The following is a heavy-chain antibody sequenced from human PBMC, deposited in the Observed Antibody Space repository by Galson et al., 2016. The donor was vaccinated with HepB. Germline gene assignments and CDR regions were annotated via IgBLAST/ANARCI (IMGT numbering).Heavy chain of an antibody. CDR2: IYYRGST. D-gene: IGHD3-3*01. V-gene: IGHV4-39*01. CDR1: GGSISRSSYY. CDR3: ARLRVLRFLEWLLNGMDV. Sequence: SETLSLTCTVSGGSISRSSYYWVWIRQTPGQGLEWIGSIYYRGSTYYNPSLKSRVTISVDTSKNQFSLKLSSVTATDTAVYYCARLRVLRFLEWLLNGMDVWGQGTTVTVSS. J-gene: IGHJ6*02.